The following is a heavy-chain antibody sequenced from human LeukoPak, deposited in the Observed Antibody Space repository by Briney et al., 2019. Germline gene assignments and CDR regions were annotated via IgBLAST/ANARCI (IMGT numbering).Heavy chain of an antibody. Sequence: PGGSLRLSCAASGFTFDDYGMIWVRQAPGKGLEWVSGINWNGGSTGYADSVKGRFTISRDNAKNSLYLQMNSLRAEDTALYYCARDPTAHYYYYYMDVWGKGTTVTVPS. CDR3: ARDPTAHYYYYYMDV. CDR2: INWNGGST. J-gene: IGHJ6*03. V-gene: IGHV3-20*04. CDR1: GFTFDDYG.